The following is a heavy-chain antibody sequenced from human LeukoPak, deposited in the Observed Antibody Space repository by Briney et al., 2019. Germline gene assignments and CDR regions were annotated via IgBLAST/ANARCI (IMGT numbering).Heavy chain of an antibody. CDR3: ASAREYCINSNCYEYFQD. J-gene: IGHJ1*01. CDR1: GGSISSYY. V-gene: IGHV4-59*08. D-gene: IGHD2-2*01. Sequence: SETLSLTCTVSGGSISSYYWSWIRQPPGKGLEWIGYIYYTGSTNYNPSLKSRVTISLDTSKNQFSLRLSSMTAADTAVYYCASAREYCINSNCYEYFQDWGQGTLVTVSS. CDR2: IYYTGST.